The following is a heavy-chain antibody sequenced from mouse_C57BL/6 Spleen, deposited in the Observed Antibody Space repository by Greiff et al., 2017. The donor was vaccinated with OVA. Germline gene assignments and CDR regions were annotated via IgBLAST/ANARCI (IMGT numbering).Heavy chain of an antibody. J-gene: IGHJ1*03. D-gene: IGHD1-1*01. CDR2: ISDGGSYT. CDR3: ARGQSTHYYGSGHWYFDV. Sequence: EVKLMESGGGLVKPGGSLKLSCAASGFTFSSYAMSWVRQTPEKRLEWVATISDGGSYTYYPDNVKGRFTISRDNAKNNLYLQMSHLKSEDTAMYYCARGQSTHYYGSGHWYFDVWGTGTTVTVSS. CDR1: GFTFSSYA. V-gene: IGHV5-4*03.